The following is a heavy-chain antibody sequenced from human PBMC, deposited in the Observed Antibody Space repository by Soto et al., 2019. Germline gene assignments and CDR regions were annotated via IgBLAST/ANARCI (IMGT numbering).Heavy chain of an antibody. CDR1: GFTFSSYT. J-gene: IGHJ6*03. CDR2: ISDSGGST. V-gene: IGHV3-23*01. Sequence: EVQLLESGGGLVQPGGSLRLSCAASGFTFSSYTMSWVRQAPGKGLEWVSAISDSGGSTYYADSVKGRFTISRDNSKHTLFLQVNSLRAEDTAVYYCAKGLGDYYYTDVWGKGTTVIVSS. CDR3: AKGLGDYYYTDV.